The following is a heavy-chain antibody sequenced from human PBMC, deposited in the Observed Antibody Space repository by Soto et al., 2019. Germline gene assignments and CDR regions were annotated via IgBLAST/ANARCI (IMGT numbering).Heavy chain of an antibody. D-gene: IGHD4-17*01. CDR1: GFTFRSYA. Sequence: GGSLRLSCAVSGFTFRSYAMSWVRQAPGKGLEWVSAISGSGDSTYYADSVKGRFTISRDNSKNTLYLQMNSLRAEDTAVYYCAKDWYHGGYSWYFDYWGQGTLVTVSS. J-gene: IGHJ4*02. V-gene: IGHV3-23*01. CDR3: AKDWYHGGYSWYFDY. CDR2: ISGSGDST.